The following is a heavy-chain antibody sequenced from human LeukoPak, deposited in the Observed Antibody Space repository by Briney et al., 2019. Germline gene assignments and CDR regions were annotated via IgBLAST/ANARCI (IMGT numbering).Heavy chain of an antibody. CDR2: IIPIFGTA. Sequence: SVKVSCKVSGYTLTELSMHWVRQAPGQGLEWMGGIIPIFGTANYAQKFQGRVTITADESTSTAYMELSSLRSEDTAVYYCARGTEPYYFDYWGQGTLVTVSS. V-gene: IGHV1-69*13. J-gene: IGHJ4*02. CDR3: ARGTEPYYFDY. CDR1: GYTLTELS.